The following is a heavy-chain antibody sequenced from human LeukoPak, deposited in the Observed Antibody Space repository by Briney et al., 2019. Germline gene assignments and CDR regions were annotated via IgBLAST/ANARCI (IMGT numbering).Heavy chain of an antibody. CDR1: GGSFSGYY. CDR3: ARGRGIPVGYYMDV. CDR2: INHSGST. V-gene: IGHV4-34*01. J-gene: IGHJ6*03. Sequence: SETLSLTCAVYGGSFSGYYWSWIRQPPGKGLEWIGEINHSGSTNYNPSLKSRVTISVDTSKNQFSLKLSSVTAADTAVYYCARGRGIPVGYYMDVWGKGTTVTVSS. D-gene: IGHD6-19*01.